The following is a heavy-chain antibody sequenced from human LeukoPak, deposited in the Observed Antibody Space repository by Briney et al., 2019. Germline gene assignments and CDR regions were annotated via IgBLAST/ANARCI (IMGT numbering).Heavy chain of an antibody. CDR1: GYTFTSYA. Sequence: GASVKVSCKASGYTFTSYAMHWVRQAPGQRLEWMGWINAGNGNTKYSQKFQGRVTITRDTSAGTAYMELSSLRSEDTAVYYCARGGGVLWFGENNWFDPWGQGTLVTVSS. D-gene: IGHD3-10*01. CDR3: ARGGGVLWFGENNWFDP. V-gene: IGHV1-3*01. J-gene: IGHJ5*02. CDR2: INAGNGNT.